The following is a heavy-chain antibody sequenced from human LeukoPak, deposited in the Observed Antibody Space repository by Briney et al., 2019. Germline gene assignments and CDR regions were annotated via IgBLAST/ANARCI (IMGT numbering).Heavy chain of an antibody. V-gene: IGHV3-23*01. Sequence: GGSLRLSCAASGFTFSGSAMHWVRQAPGKGLEWVSAISGSGGSTYYADSVKGRFTISRDNSKNTLYLQMNSLRAEDTAVYYCAKGFLRSPFDYWGQGTLVTVSS. CDR3: AKGFLRSPFDY. D-gene: IGHD4-17*01. CDR1: GFTFSGSA. J-gene: IGHJ4*02. CDR2: ISGSGGST.